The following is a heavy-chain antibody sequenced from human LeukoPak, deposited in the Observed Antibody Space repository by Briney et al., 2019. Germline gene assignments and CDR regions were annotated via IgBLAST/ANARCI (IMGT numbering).Heavy chain of an antibody. CDR3: AKSFGNLDYYDSSGYYFDY. Sequence: GGSPRLSCAASGFTFSSYAMYWVRQAPGRGLEWVSAIPGSGDSTYYADSVKGRFAISRDNSNNMLYLQMNSLRAEDTAVYYCAKSFGNLDYYDSSGYYFDYWGQGTLVTVSS. J-gene: IGHJ4*02. D-gene: IGHD3-22*01. V-gene: IGHV3-23*01. CDR1: GFTFSSYA. CDR2: IPGSGDST.